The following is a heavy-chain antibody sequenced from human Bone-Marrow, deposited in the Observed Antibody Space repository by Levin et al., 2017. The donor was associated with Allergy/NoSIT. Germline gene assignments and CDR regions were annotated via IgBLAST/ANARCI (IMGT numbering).Heavy chain of an antibody. Sequence: GESLKISCKASGYTFTGYYMHWVRQAPGQGLEWMGWINPNSGGTNYAQKFQGWVTMTRDTSISTAYMELSRLRSDDTAVYYCARGGYSYGRLDYWGQGTLVTVSS. D-gene: IGHD5-18*01. CDR2: INPNSGGT. J-gene: IGHJ4*02. CDR3: ARGGYSYGRLDY. V-gene: IGHV1-2*04. CDR1: GYTFTGYY.